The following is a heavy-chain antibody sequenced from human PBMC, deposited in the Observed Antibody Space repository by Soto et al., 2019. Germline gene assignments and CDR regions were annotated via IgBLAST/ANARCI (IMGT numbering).Heavy chain of an antibody. J-gene: IGHJ4*02. V-gene: IGHV1-69*01. D-gene: IGHD6-13*01. CDR2: IIPIFNTA. CDR1: GGRFTSYS. Sequence: VQLVQSGAEVKEPGSSVKVSCKTSGGRFTSYSFSWVRQAPGQGLVWMGGIIPIFNTANYAQKFEDRLTITADESQSTAYMELSGLRSDDTAVYFCARGQGQELVQGLDYWGQGTLVTVSS. CDR3: ARGQGQELVQGLDY.